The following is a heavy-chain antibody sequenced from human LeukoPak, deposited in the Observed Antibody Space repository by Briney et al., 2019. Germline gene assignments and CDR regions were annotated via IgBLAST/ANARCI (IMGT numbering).Heavy chain of an antibody. V-gene: IGHV4-31*03. D-gene: IGHD1-26*01. Sequence: SQTLSLTCTVSGGSISSGGYYWSWIRQHPGKGLEWIGYIYYSGSTYYNPSLKSRVTISVDTSKNQFSLKLSSVTAADTAVYYCARNCGSYYLPYYWGQGTLVTVSS. CDR2: IYYSGST. CDR1: GGSISSGGYY. J-gene: IGHJ4*02. CDR3: ARNCGSYYLPYY.